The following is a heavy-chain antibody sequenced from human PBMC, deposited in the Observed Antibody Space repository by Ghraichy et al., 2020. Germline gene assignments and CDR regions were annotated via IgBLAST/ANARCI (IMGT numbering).Heavy chain of an antibody. J-gene: IGHJ4*01. D-gene: IGHD5-24*01. Sequence: GGSLRLSCAASGFTFSSYWMHWGRQAPGKGLVWVSRINSDGSSTSYADSVKGRFTTSRDNAKNTLYLQMNSLRAEDTAVYYCASEGGARRDGYNLGGLYYFDCSGHGTLVTVSS. V-gene: IGHV3-74*01. CDR3: ASEGGARRDGYNLGGLYYFDC. CDR1: GFTFSSYW. CDR2: INSDGSST.